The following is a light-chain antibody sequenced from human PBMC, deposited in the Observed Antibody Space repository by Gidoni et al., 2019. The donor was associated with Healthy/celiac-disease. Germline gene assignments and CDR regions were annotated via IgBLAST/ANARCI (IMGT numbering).Light chain of an antibody. V-gene: IGKV1-17*01. CDR1: QGIRND. CDR2: AAS. Sequence: DLQIAQSPSSLSASVGDRVTIPCRASQGIRNDLGWYQQKPGKDPKRLIYAASSLQSGVPSRFSSSGAGTEFTLTISSLQPEDFATYYCLQQNSYPRGTFXQXTKVEIK. CDR3: LQQNSYPRGT. J-gene: IGKJ1*01.